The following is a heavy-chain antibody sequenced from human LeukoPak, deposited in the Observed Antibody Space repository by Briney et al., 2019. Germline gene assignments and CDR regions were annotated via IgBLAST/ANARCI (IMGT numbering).Heavy chain of an antibody. Sequence: PGGSLRLSCAASGFTVSNYWMSWVRQAPGKGLEWVATIRQDGGEQYYVDSVKGRFTISRDNAKNSLYLQMNSLRAEDTAVYYCAELGITMIGGVWGKGTTVTISS. J-gene: IGHJ6*04. CDR3: AELGITMIGGV. V-gene: IGHV3-7*01. CDR2: IRQDGGEQ. D-gene: IGHD3-10*02. CDR1: GFTVSNYW.